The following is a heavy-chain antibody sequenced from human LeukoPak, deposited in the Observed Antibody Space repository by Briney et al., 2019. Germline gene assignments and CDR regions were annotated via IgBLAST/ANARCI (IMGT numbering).Heavy chain of an antibody. J-gene: IGHJ4*02. Sequence: GGSLRLSRAASGFTFSSFAMSWVRQAPGKGLEWVSAISGSGGSTYYADSVKGRFTISRDNSKNTLYLQMNSLRAEDTAVYYCAKDSETYSSSCPEDWGQGTLVTVSS. CDR2: ISGSGGST. CDR1: GFTFSSFA. D-gene: IGHD6-13*01. CDR3: AKDSETYSSSCPED. V-gene: IGHV3-23*01.